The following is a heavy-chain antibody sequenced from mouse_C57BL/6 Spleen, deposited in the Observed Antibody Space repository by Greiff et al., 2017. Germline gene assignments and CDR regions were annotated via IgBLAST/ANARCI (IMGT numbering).Heavy chain of an antibody. CDR1: GYTFTDYY. CDR2: INPYNGGT. V-gene: IGHV1-19*01. Sequence: EVQLQQSGPVLVKPGASVKMSCKASGYTFTDYYMNWVKQSHGKSLEWIGVINPYNGGTSYNQKFKGKATLTVDKSSSTAYMELNSLTSEDSAVYYCARVETAQATFAYWGQGTLVTVSA. D-gene: IGHD3-2*02. CDR3: ARVETAQATFAY. J-gene: IGHJ3*01.